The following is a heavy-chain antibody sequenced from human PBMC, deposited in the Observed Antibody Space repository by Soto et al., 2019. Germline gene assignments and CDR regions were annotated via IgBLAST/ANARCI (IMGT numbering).Heavy chain of an antibody. Sequence: QVQLQESGPGLVKPSQTLSLTCTVSGGSISSGGYYWSWIRQHPGKGLEWMGYIYYSGRTYYNPSIKSRVTISVDTSKNQYSLKLSSVTAADTAVYYCARGGGITIFGVVSNFDYWGQGTLVTVSS. D-gene: IGHD3-3*01. CDR3: ARGGGITIFGVVSNFDY. V-gene: IGHV4-31*03. J-gene: IGHJ4*02. CDR1: GGSISSGGYY. CDR2: IYYSGRT.